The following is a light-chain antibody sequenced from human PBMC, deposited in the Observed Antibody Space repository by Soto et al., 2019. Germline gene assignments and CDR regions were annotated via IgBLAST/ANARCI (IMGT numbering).Light chain of an antibody. J-gene: IGKJ4*01. Sequence: DFQMAQSPSSLSASVGDRVTITCQASQDISIYLIWYQQKPGKDPKLLIYDASNLETGVPSRFSGSGSGTDFTFTISSLQPEDIAAYYCQQYDNLPITFGGGTKVEIK. CDR3: QQYDNLPIT. CDR2: DAS. V-gene: IGKV1-33*01. CDR1: QDISIY.